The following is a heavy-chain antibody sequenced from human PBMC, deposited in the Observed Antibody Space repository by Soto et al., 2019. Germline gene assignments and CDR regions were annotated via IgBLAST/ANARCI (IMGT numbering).Heavy chain of an antibody. Sequence: LRLSCTASIFTFSNYAMTWVRQAPGKGLEWVSAISGSGYDIYYADSVKGRFTISRDNSKNTLYLQMNSLRAEDTALYYCAKGLAAAADYGLDVWGQGTTVTVSS. V-gene: IGHV3-23*01. D-gene: IGHD6-13*01. CDR2: ISGSGYDI. CDR1: IFTFSNYA. J-gene: IGHJ6*02. CDR3: AKGLAAAADYGLDV.